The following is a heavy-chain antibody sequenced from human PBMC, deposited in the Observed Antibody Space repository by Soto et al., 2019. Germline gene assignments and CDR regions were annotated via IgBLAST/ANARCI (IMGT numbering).Heavy chain of an antibody. Sequence: SETLSLTCTVSGGSISSYYWSWIRQPPGKGLEWIGYIYYSGSTYYNPSLKSRVIISLDTSKSQFSLKLTSVTAADTAVYYCARDLSGSFFDYWGQGAMVTVSS. CDR3: ARDLSGSFFDY. D-gene: IGHD5-12*01. J-gene: IGHJ4*02. CDR1: GGSISSYY. V-gene: IGHV4-59*12. CDR2: IYYSGST.